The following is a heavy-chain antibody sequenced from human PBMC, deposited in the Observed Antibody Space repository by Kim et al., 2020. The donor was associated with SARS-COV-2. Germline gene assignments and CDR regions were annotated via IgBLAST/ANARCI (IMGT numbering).Heavy chain of an antibody. D-gene: IGHD6-19*01. V-gene: IGHV3-30*05. J-gene: IGHJ3*02. CDR3: ARGSQQWLVRGAVDI. Sequence: DSMKCRFTISRDKSKNTLYLQVNSLRAEGWAVYYCARGSQQWLVRGAVDIWGQGTMVTVSS.